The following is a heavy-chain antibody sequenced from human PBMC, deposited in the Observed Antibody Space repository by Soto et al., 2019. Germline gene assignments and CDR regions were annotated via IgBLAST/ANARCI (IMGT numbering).Heavy chain of an antibody. J-gene: IGHJ4*02. D-gene: IGHD3-3*01. V-gene: IGHV4-34*01. CDR2: INHSGST. CDR1: GGSFSGYY. CDR3: ARIHDFWSGSTPFDY. Sequence: KTSETLSLTCAVYGGSFSGYYWSWIRQPPGKGLEWIGEINHSGSTNYNPSLKSRVTISVDTSKNQFSLKLSSVTAADTAVYYCARIHDFWSGSTPFDYWGQGTLVTVSS.